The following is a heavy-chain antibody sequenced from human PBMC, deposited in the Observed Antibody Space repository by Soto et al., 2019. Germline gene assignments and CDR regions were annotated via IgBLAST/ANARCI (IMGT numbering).Heavy chain of an antibody. Sequence: GGSLRLSCAASGFTFSSCTMNWVRQAPGKGLEWVSSISSSTGYTYYADSVKGRFTISRDNAKNSLYLQMNSLRAEDTAVYDCARDFRDGYFFDYWGQGTLVTVSS. CDR3: ARDFRDGYFFDY. CDR2: ISSSTGYT. V-gene: IGHV3-21*01. J-gene: IGHJ4*02. D-gene: IGHD5-12*01. CDR1: GFTFSSCT.